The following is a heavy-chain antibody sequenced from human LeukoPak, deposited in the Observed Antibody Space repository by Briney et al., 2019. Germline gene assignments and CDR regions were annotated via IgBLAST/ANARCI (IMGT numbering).Heavy chain of an antibody. CDR1: GGSISSSSYY. CDR2: IYYSGST. J-gene: IGHJ4*02. D-gene: IGHD2-2*01. V-gene: IGHV4-39*01. CDR3: ASLYCSSTSCFTYYFDY. Sequence: PSETLSLTCTVSGGSISSSSYYWGWIRQPPGKGLEWIGSIYYSGSTYYNPSLKSRVTISVDTSKNQFSLKLSSVTAADTAVYYCASLYCSSTSCFTYYFDYWGQGTLVTVSS.